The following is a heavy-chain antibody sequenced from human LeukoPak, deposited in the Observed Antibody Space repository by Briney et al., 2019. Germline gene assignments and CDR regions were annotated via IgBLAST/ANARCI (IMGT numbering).Heavy chain of an antibody. J-gene: IGHJ4*02. CDR1: GFTFSTYW. Sequence: QPGGSRRLSCAASGFTFSTYWMQWVRQAPGKGLVWVSCISSDGSSTNYADSVKGRFTISRDNSKNTLYLQMNSLRAEDTAVYYCARDSDYYDSSGYYDYWGQGTLVTVSS. CDR2: ISSDGSST. D-gene: IGHD3-22*01. CDR3: ARDSDYYDSSGYYDY. V-gene: IGHV3-74*01.